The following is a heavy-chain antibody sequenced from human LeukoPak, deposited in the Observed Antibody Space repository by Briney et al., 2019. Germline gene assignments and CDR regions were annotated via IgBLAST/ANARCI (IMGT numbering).Heavy chain of an antibody. Sequence: SETLSLTCTVSGGSISSYYWSWIRQPPGKGLEWIGYIYYSGSTNYNPSLKSRVTISVDTTNTQFSLKLSPVTAAHTAVYYCARNVGYCSGGSCSKFACCGQATLVTASS. V-gene: IGHV4-59*08. J-gene: IGHJ4*02. D-gene: IGHD2-15*01. CDR1: GGSISSYY. CDR2: IYYSGST. CDR3: ARNVGYCSGGSCSKFAC.